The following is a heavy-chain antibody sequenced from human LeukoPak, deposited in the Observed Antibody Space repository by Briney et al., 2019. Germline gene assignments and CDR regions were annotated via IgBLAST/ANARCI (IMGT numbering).Heavy chain of an antibody. CDR3: AGLFVGEYYGSGYYFDD. Sequence: SETLSLTCTVSGGSITNTNYYWGWIRRPPEKGLEYIGSLFYSGSTSYNPSLKSRVTMSIDTSKNHLSLKLNSVTAADTAVYYCAGLFVGEYYGSGYYFDDWGQGTLVTVTS. CDR1: GGSITNTNYY. J-gene: IGHJ4*02. D-gene: IGHD3-10*01. V-gene: IGHV4-39*02. CDR2: LFYSGST.